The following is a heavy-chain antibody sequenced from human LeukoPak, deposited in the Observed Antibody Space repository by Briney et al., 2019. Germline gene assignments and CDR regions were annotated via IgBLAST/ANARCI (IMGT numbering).Heavy chain of an antibody. CDR3: ARGSGSDY. J-gene: IGHJ4*02. CDR1: GFTFNNYW. CDR2: IKQDGSEK. V-gene: IGHV3-7*03. Sequence: GGSLRLSCAASGFTFNNYWMTWVRQAPGKGLEWVANIKQDGSEKYYVDSVKGRFTISRDNAENSLYLQMNSLRAEDTAVYYCARGSGSDYWGQGTLVTVSS.